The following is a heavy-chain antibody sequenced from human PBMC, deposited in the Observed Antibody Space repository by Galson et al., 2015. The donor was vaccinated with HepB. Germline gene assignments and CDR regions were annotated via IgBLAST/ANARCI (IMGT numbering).Heavy chain of an antibody. D-gene: IGHD3-16*02. CDR1: GSTFTSYY. CDR2: INPSGGST. V-gene: IGHV1-46*03. CDR3: ARDRQSFPYDYVCGSYRLDAFDI. J-gene: IGHJ3*02. Sequence: SVKVSCKASGSTFTSYYMHWVRQAPGQGLEWMGIINPSGGSTSYAQKFQGRVTMTRDTSTSTVYMELSSLRSEDTAVYYCARDRQSFPYDYVCGSYRLDAFDIWGQGTMVTVSS.